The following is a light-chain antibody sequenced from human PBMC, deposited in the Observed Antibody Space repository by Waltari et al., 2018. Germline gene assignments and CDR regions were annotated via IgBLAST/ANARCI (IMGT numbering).Light chain of an antibody. V-gene: IGKV3-20*01. CDR2: GAS. CDR3: QNYRMSPLT. J-gene: IGKJ4*01. CDR1: QSVVSF. Sequence: LTLSPATLSLSPGERATLAWRASQSVVSFLAWYQQKPGQAPRLLSYGASSRATGIPERFSGSGSGTEFTLTINSLEPEDFAVYYCQNYRMSPLTFGGGTKVEIK.